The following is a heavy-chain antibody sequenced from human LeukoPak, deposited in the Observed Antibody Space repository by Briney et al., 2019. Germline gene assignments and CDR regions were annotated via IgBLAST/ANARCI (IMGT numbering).Heavy chain of an antibody. D-gene: IGHD7-27*01. Sequence: PGGSLRLSCAVSGFAFSDYSMNWVRQAPGKGLEWIANTRGSGSGMGSGSYYAGAVKGRFTISRDNAKNSLYLQMNSLRAEDTAFYFCARDDNWGFDYWGQGALVTVSS. CDR3: ARDDNWGFDY. V-gene: IGHV3-21*05. CDR1: GFAFSDYS. J-gene: IGHJ4*02. CDR2: TRGSGSGM.